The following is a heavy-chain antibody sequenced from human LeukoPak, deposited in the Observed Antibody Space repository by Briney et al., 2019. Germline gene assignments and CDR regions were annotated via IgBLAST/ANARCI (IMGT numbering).Heavy chain of an antibody. CDR3: ARLWYTSGWSDY. D-gene: IGHD6-19*01. J-gene: IGHJ4*02. CDR1: GGSISSYY. Sequence: SETLSLTCTVSGGSISSYYWSWIRQPPGKGLEWIGSIYYRGSIYYNPSLKSRVTISVNTSKTQFSLRLSSVTATDTAMYYCARLWYTSGWSDYWGQGTLVTVSS. V-gene: IGHV4-59*05. CDR2: IYYRGSI.